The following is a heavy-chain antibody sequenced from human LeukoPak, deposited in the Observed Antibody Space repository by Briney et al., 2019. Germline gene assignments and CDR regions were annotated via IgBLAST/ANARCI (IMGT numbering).Heavy chain of an antibody. CDR1: GFTFSSYA. CDR3: AKDGPGRLMEWLFVYFDY. V-gene: IGHV3-23*01. D-gene: IGHD3-3*01. J-gene: IGHJ4*02. Sequence: PGGSLRLSCAASGFTFSSYAMSWVRQAPGKGLEWVSAISGSGGSTYYADSVKGRFTISRDNSKNTLYLQMNSLRAEDTAVYYCAKDGPGRLMEWLFVYFDYWGQGTLVTVSS. CDR2: ISGSGGST.